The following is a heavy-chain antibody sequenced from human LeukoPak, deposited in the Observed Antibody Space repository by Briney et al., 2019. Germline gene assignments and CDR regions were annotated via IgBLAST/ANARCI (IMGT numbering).Heavy chain of an antibody. Sequence: SVKVSCKASGGTFSSYAISWVRQAPGQGLEWMGGIIPIFGTANYAQKFQGRVTITADESTSTAYMELSSLRSEDTAVYYCASSRYSSGWYPGYWGQGTLVTVSS. CDR1: GGTFSSYA. D-gene: IGHD6-19*01. J-gene: IGHJ4*02. CDR2: IIPIFGTA. CDR3: ASSRYSSGWYPGY. V-gene: IGHV1-69*13.